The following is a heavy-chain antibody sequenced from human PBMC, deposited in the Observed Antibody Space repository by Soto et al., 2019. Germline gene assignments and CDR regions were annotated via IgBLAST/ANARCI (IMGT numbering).Heavy chain of an antibody. Sequence: ASVKVSCKASGYTFTSYGISWVRQAPGQGLEWMGWMNPNSGNTGYAQKFQGRVTMTRNTSISTAYMELSSLRSEDTAVYYCARGNYDFWSGPKMNWFDPWGQGTLVTVSS. CDR2: MNPNSGNT. J-gene: IGHJ5*02. V-gene: IGHV1-8*02. D-gene: IGHD3-3*01. CDR3: ARGNYDFWSGPKMNWFDP. CDR1: GYTFTSYG.